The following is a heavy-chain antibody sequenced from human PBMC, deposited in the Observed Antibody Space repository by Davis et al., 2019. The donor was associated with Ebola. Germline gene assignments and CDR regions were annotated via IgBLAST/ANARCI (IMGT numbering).Heavy chain of an antibody. Sequence: SVTVSCKASGGTFSSYAISWVRQAPGQGLEWMGRIIPILGIANYAQKFQGRVTITADKSTSTAYMELSSLRSEDTAGYYCAGVVTRGLLSADYWGQGTLVTVSS. CDR1: GGTFSSYA. J-gene: IGHJ4*02. CDR2: IIPILGIA. CDR3: AGVVTRGLLSADY. D-gene: IGHD4-11*01. V-gene: IGHV1-69*04.